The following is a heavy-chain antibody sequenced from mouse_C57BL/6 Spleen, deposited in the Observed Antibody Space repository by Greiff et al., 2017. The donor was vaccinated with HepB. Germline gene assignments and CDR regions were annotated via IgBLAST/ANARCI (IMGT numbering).Heavy chain of an antibody. CDR1: GYTFTSYT. D-gene: IGHD2-4*01. CDR3: ARLSVEYEYERYFDV. J-gene: IGHJ1*03. Sequence: VKLMESGAELARPGASVKMSCKASGYTFTSYTMHWVKQRPGQGLEWIGYINPSSGYTKYNQKFKDKATLTADKSSSTAYMQLSSLTSEDSAVYYCARLSVEYEYERYFDVWGTGTTVTVSS. V-gene: IGHV1-4*01. CDR2: INPSSGYT.